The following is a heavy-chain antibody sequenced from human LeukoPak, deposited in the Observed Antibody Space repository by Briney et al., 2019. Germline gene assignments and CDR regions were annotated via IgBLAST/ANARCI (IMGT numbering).Heavy chain of an antibody. Sequence: QTLSLTCTVSGDSXNSGDSYWSWFRQPPGKGLDWIVSVYHTGSAHYNAALKSRIVISIDTSRNQFSLRLDSLTAADTAIYYCARDTVFRIDPWGQGTLVIVSS. J-gene: IGHJ5*02. CDR1: GDSXNSGDSY. CDR2: VYHTGSA. V-gene: IGHV4-30-4*01. CDR3: ARDTVFRIDP. D-gene: IGHD3-16*01.